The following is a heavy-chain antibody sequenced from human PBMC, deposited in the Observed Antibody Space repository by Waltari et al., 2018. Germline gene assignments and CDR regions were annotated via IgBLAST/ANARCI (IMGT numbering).Heavy chain of an antibody. D-gene: IGHD1-26*01. CDR1: GGSIPSLRAY. J-gene: IGHJ4*02. Sequence: QVQLQESGPGLVKPSETLSLVCSVSGGSIPSLRAYWAWIRQPPGKGPGWIGSIFYGGSAFYNPSLNSRVTLSFDTSKNQFSLHLRSATAADTAVYYCTDGRGRFEYWGQGTLVTVS. CDR3: TDGRGRFEY. V-gene: IGHV4-39*01. CDR2: IFYGGSA.